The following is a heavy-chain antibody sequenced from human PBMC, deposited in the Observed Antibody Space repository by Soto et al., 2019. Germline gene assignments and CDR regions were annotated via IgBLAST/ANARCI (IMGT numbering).Heavy chain of an antibody. CDR3: AREVLIAAAGTGYCDY. Sequence: SETLSLTCTVSGGSISSGGYYWSWIRQHPGKGLEWIGYIYYSGSTYYNPSLKSRVTISVDTSKNQFSLKLSSVTAADTAVYYCAREVLIAAAGTGYCDYWGQGTLVTVSS. V-gene: IGHV4-31*03. J-gene: IGHJ4*02. CDR1: GGSISSGGYY. D-gene: IGHD6-13*01. CDR2: IYYSGST.